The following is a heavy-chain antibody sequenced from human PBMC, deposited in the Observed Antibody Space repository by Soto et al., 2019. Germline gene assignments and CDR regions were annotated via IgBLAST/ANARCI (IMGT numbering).Heavy chain of an antibody. Sequence: QVQLQQSGPGLVKPSQTLSLTCAISGDSVSSNNAAWNWIRQSPSRGLQWLGRTYYRSKWNNDYAVSLKARITINSDTSKNQFSLHLNAVTPEDTGVYDCVTWRYDSWGQGTLVTVSS. CDR2: TYYRSKWNN. J-gene: IGHJ4*02. V-gene: IGHV6-1*01. CDR1: GDSVSSNNAA. D-gene: IGHD3-16*02. CDR3: VTWRYDS.